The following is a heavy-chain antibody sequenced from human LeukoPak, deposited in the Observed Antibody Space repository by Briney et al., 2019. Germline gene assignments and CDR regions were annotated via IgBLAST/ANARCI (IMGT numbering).Heavy chain of an antibody. Sequence: GASVKVSCKASGYTFTSYDINWVRQATGQGLEWMGWMNPNSGNTGYAQKFQGRVTMTRNTSISTAYMELSSLRSEDTAVYYCARGGFGYGDSTAPYYYGMDVWGQGTTVTVSS. J-gene: IGHJ6*02. V-gene: IGHV1-8*01. CDR2: MNPNSGNT. D-gene: IGHD4-17*01. CDR1: GYTFTSYD. CDR3: ARGGFGYGDSTAPYYYGMDV.